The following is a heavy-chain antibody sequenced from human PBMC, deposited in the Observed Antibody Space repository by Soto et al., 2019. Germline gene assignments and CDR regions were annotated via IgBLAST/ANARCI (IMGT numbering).Heavy chain of an antibody. V-gene: IGHV4-59*12. Sequence: SKTLSLTCTVYGRSISTYDWSWTRHPPGKGLTRNGYITYREGPTYNPSQNSRINTSLTTPKKFYQQQKSVTTADTAVYYCARDAGYQLTGAFDIWGQGT. J-gene: IGHJ3*02. D-gene: IGHD2-2*01. CDR2: ITYREGP. CDR1: GRSISTYD. CDR3: ARDAGYQLTGAFDI.